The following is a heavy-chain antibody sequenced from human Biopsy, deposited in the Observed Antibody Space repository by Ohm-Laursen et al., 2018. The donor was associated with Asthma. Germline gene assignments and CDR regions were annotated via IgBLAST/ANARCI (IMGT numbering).Heavy chain of an antibody. J-gene: IGHJ4*02. CDR2: ISYDGNHK. D-gene: IGHD5-12*01. Sequence: SLRLSCTASGFIFRGSNMFWVRQAPGKGLEWVAVISYDGNHKFYEDSVKGRFTISRDNSKNTLYLQMNSLRTEDTAVYYCAKRRGYSGHDNDYWGQGTLVIVSS. CDR1: GFIFRGSN. CDR3: AKRRGYSGHDNDY. V-gene: IGHV3-30*18.